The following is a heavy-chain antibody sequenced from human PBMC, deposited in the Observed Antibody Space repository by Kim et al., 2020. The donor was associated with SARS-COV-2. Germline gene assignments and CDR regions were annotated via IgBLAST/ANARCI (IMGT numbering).Heavy chain of an antibody. J-gene: IGHJ4*02. D-gene: IGHD3-10*01. CDR2: ISSSSSTI. CDR1: GFTFSSYS. V-gene: IGHV3-48*04. Sequence: GGSLRLSCAASGFTFSSYSMNWVRQAPGKGLEWVSYISSSSSTIYYADSVKGRFTISRDNAKNSLYLQMNSLRAEDTAVYYCASGYYYGSGSYPYYFDYWGQGTLVTVSS. CDR3: ASGYYYGSGSYPYYFDY.